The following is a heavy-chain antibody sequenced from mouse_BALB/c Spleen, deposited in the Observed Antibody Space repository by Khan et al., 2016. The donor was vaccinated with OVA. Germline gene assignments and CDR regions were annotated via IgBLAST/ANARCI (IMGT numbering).Heavy chain of an antibody. CDR1: GYSITSDYA. J-gene: IGHJ2*01. CDR3: ARVYGGDFDY. V-gene: IGHV3-2*02. D-gene: IGHD1-1*01. Sequence: VQLKQSGPGLVKPSQSLSLTCTVTGYSITSDYAWNWIRQFPGNKLEWMGFISYSGNTHYNPSLKSRISITRDTSKNQFFLQLNSVTTEDTATYYCARVYGGDFDYWGQGTTLTVSS. CDR2: ISYSGNT.